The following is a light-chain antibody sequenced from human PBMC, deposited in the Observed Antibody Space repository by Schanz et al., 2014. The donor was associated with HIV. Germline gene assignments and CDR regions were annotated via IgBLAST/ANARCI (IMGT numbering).Light chain of an antibody. V-gene: IGKV3-15*01. CDR2: AAS. J-gene: IGKJ4*02. Sequence: EIVMTQSPATVSVSPRERATLSCRASQSVSSNLAWYQQKPGQAPRLLIYAASTRAPGIPARFSGSGSGTEFTLTISRLEPDDFAVYYCHHYGDSRGTFGGGTEVDI. CDR1: QSVSSN. CDR3: HHYGDSRGT.